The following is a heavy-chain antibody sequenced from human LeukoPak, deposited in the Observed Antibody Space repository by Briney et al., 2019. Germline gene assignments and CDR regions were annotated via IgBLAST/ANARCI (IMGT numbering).Heavy chain of an antibody. CDR2: MHYSGST. V-gene: IGHV4-59*01. CDR1: GASISSYY. D-gene: IGHD3-10*01. CDR3: ARWILYSSGSYSDY. Sequence: SETLPLTCTVSGASISSYYWSWIRQPPGKGLEWIGYMHYSGSTNYNPSLKSRVTISVDTSKSQFPLELSSVTAADTAVYYCARWILYSSGSYSDYWGQGTLVTVSS. J-gene: IGHJ4*02.